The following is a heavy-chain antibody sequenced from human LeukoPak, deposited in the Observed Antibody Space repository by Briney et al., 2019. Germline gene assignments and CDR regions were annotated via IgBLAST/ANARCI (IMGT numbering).Heavy chain of an antibody. Sequence: GGSLRLSCAASGFTFSSYSMNWVRQAPGKGLEWVSSISSSSSYIYYADSVKGRFTISRDNAKNSLYLQMNSLRAEDTAVYYCSQGYCSGGSCCNLDVWGKGTTVTVSS. V-gene: IGHV3-21*01. J-gene: IGHJ6*04. CDR1: GFTFSSYS. CDR2: ISSSSSYI. D-gene: IGHD2-15*01. CDR3: SQGYCSGGSCCNLDV.